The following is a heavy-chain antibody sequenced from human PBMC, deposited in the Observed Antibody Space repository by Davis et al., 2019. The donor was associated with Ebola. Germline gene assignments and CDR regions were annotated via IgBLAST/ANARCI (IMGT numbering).Heavy chain of an antibody. J-gene: IGHJ3*02. V-gene: IGHV1-18*04. D-gene: IGHD3-9*01. CDR3: AREGMYYDILTGYYIGAFDI. CDR1: GYTFTSYG. CDR2: ISAYNGNT. Sequence: ASVKVSCKASGYTFTSYGISWVRQAPGQGLEWMGWISAYNGNTNYAQKLQGRVTMTRDTSTSTVYMELSSLRSEDTAVYYCAREGMYYDILTGYYIGAFDIWGQGTMVTVSS.